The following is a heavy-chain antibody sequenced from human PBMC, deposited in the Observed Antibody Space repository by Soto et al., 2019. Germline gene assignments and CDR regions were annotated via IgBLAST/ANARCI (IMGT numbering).Heavy chain of an antibody. J-gene: IGHJ6*02. Sequence: SETLSLTCSVSGYLISSGYYWSWIRQPPGKGLEWIGEINHSGSTNYNPSLKSRVTISVDTSKNQFSLKLSSVTAADTAVYYCARGKNGYCSSTSCYKFGGHYYYYYGMDVWGQGTTVTVSS. D-gene: IGHD2-2*02. CDR1: GYLISSGYY. CDR2: INHSGST. V-gene: IGHV4-34*01. CDR3: ARGKNGYCSSTSCYKFGGHYYYYYGMDV.